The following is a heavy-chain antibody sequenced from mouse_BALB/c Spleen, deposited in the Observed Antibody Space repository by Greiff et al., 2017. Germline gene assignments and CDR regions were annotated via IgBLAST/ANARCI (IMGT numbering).Heavy chain of an antibody. Sequence: EVQVVESGPSLVKPSQTLSLTCSVTGDSITSGYWNWIRKFPGNKLEYMGYISYSGSTYYNPSLKSRISITRDTSKNQYYLQLNSVTTEDTATYYCARRVRRGYYAMDYWGQGTSVTVSS. V-gene: IGHV3-8*02. D-gene: IGHD2-14*01. J-gene: IGHJ4*01. CDR2: ISYSGST. CDR1: GDSITSGY. CDR3: ARRVRRGYYAMDY.